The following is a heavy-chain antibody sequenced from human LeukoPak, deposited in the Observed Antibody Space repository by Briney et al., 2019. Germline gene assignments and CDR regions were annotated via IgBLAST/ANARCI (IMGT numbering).Heavy chain of an antibody. CDR2: VHYSGNT. J-gene: IGHJ5*02. Sequence: SETLSLTCTASGGSIDSFFRSWIRQPPGKALEWIGDVHYSGNTNYNPSLKSRVTISLDTSKIQFSLSLNSMTAADTAVYYCARGFSSGRFDPWGQGALVTVSS. D-gene: IGHD3-10*01. V-gene: IGHV4-59*08. CDR1: GGSIDSFF. CDR3: ARGFSSGRFDP.